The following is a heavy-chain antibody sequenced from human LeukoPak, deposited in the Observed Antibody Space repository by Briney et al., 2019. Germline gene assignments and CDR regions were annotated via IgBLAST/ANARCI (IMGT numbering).Heavy chain of an antibody. V-gene: IGHV1-69*02. CDR2: IIPIFGIA. J-gene: IGHJ6*02. CDR3: ASEYQLLNYYYYGMDV. Sequence: SVKVSCKASGGTFSSYTISWVRQAPGQGLEWMGRIIPIFGIANYAQKFQGRVTTTADKSTSTAYMDLSSLRSEDTAVYYCASEYQLLNYYYYGMDVWGQGTTVTASS. D-gene: IGHD2-2*01. CDR1: GGTFSSYT.